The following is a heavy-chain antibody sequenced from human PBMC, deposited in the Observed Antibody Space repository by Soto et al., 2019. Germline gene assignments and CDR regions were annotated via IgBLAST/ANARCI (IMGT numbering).Heavy chain of an antibody. D-gene: IGHD2-21*02. J-gene: IGHJ4*02. CDR2: ISVYNDNT. V-gene: IGHV1-18*01. CDR3: ARDCGSDLTVPVAVFDY. Sequence: ASVKVSCKTSNYPFSSYGISWVRQAPGQGLEWMGWISVYNDNTEYAQKLQGRVTMTTDTSTSTAFMELRSLRSDDTAVYYCARDCGSDLTVPVAVFDYWGQGTPVTVSS. CDR1: NYPFSSYG.